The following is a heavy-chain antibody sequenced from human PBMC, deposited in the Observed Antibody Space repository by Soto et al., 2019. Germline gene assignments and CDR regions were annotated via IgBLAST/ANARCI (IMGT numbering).Heavy chain of an antibody. J-gene: IGHJ5*02. Sequence: PGESLKISCKGSGYSFTSYWIGWVRQMPGKGLEWMGIIYPGDSDTRYSPSFQGQVTISADKSISTAYLQWSSLQASDTAMYYCARSPRSYSSSWYSSWFDPWGQGTLVTVSS. D-gene: IGHD6-13*01. V-gene: IGHV5-51*01. CDR3: ARSPRSYSSSWYSSWFDP. CDR1: GYSFTSYW. CDR2: IYPGDSDT.